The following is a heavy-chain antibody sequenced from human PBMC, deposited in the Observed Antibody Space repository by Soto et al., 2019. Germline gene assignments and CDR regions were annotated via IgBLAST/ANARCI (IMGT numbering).Heavy chain of an antibody. CDR1: GGSITNYY. Sequence: QVQLQESGPGLVKPSETLSLTCTVSGGSITNYYCSWFRQPPGKGLEWIGYIQYNGYSAYNLSLKXXVXXSMDTSKTQSSLMLESVTATDPAVYYCARLGFGSLHGLVDVWGQGTTVIVSS. J-gene: IGHJ6*02. CDR2: IQYNGYS. CDR3: ARLGFGSLHGLVDV. D-gene: IGHD3-10*01. V-gene: IGHV4-59*08.